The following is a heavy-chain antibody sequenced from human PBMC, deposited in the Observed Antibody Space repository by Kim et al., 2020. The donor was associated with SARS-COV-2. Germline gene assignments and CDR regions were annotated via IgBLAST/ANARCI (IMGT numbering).Heavy chain of an antibody. Sequence: SETLSLTCAVYGGSFSGYYWSWIRQPPGKGLEWIGEINHSGSTNYNPSLKSRVTISVDTSKNQFSLKLSSVTAADTAVYYCAKRVGSSWFVGKNSNWFDPWGQGTLVTVSS. CDR1: GGSFSGYY. CDR2: INHSGST. V-gene: IGHV4-34*01. CDR3: AKRVGSSWFVGKNSNWFDP. D-gene: IGHD6-13*01. J-gene: IGHJ5*02.